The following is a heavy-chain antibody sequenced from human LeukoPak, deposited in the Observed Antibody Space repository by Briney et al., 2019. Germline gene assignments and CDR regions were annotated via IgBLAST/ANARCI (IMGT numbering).Heavy chain of an antibody. CDR2: TYYRSKWYN. Sequence: SQTLSLTCALSGDSVSSNSAAWNWIRQSPSRGLEWLGRTYYRSKWYNDYAVSVKSRITINPDTSKNQFSLQLNSVTPEDTAVYYCARDYYYGSGSYFFVNKLDYWGQGTLVTVSS. CDR3: ARDYYYGSGSYFFVNKLDY. J-gene: IGHJ4*02. CDR1: GDSVSSNSAA. D-gene: IGHD3-10*01. V-gene: IGHV6-1*01.